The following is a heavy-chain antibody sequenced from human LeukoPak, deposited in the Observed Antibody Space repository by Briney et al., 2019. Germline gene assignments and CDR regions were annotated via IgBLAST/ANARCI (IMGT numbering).Heavy chain of an antibody. V-gene: IGHV1-8*01. D-gene: IGHD1-26*01. Sequence: GASVKVSCKASGYTFTSYDINWVRQATGQGLEWMGWMNPNSGNTGYAQKFQGRVTMTRNTSISTAYMELSSLRSEDTAVYYCARGLRFPGATNGDYWGQGTLATVSS. CDR3: ARGLRFPGATNGDY. CDR1: GYTFTSYD. CDR2: MNPNSGNT. J-gene: IGHJ4*02.